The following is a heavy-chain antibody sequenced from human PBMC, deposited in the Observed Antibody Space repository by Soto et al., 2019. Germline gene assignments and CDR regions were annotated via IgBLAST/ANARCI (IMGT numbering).Heavy chain of an antibody. J-gene: IGHJ6*02. Sequence: ASVKVSCKASGGTFSSYAISWVRQAPGQGLEWMGGIIPIFGTANYAQKFQGRVTITADESTSTAYMELSSLRSEDTAVYYCAIGDVDKAMVTGYYYYGMDVWGQGTTVTVSS. V-gene: IGHV1-69*13. D-gene: IGHD5-18*01. CDR3: AIGDVDKAMVTGYYYYGMDV. CDR1: GGTFSSYA. CDR2: IIPIFGTA.